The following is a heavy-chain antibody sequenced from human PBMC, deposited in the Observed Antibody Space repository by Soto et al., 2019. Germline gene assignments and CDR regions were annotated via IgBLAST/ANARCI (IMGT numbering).Heavy chain of an antibody. V-gene: IGHV3-33*08. Sequence: GGSLRLPCAASGFTFSSYGMHWVRQAPGKGLEWVAVIWYDGSNKYYADSVKGRFTISRDNSKNTLYLQMNSLRAEDTAVYYCAREAGLYIVATEHDAFDIWGQGTMVTVSS. CDR2: IWYDGSNK. CDR1: GFTFSSYG. CDR3: AREAGLYIVATEHDAFDI. D-gene: IGHD5-12*01. J-gene: IGHJ3*02.